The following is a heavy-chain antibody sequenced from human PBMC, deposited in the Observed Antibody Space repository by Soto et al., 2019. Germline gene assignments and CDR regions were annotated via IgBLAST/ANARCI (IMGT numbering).Heavy chain of an antibody. D-gene: IGHD2-15*01. CDR1: GGTFSSYA. J-gene: IGHJ6*02. V-gene: IGHV1-69*01. CDR3: AGGGGYCSGGSCYSRWYYYYGMDV. CDR2: IIPIFGTA. Sequence: QVQLVQSGAEVKKPGSSVKVSCKASGGTFSSYAISWVRQAPGQGLEWMGGIIPIFGTANYAQKFQGRVTIHADESTSTAYMELSSLRSEDTAVYYCAGGGGYCSGGSCYSRWYYYYGMDVWGQGTTVTVSS.